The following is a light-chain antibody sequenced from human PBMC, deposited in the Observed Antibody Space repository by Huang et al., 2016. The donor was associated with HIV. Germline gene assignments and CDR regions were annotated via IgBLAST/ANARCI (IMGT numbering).Light chain of an antibody. Sequence: EIVMTQSPATLSGSPGERATRACRASQSVSSNLAWYQQKPGQAPRLLICAASTRATGIPARFSGSGSGTEFTLTISSLQSEDFAVYYCQQYNNWPRTFGQGTKVEIK. J-gene: IGKJ1*01. V-gene: IGKV3-15*01. CDR3: QQYNNWPRT. CDR2: AAS. CDR1: QSVSSN.